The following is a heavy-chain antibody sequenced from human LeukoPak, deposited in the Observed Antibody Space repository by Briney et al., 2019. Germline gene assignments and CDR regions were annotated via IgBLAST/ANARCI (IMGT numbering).Heavy chain of an antibody. CDR1: GFYVSSNY. J-gene: IGHJ4*02. CDR3: AKETYYYDSSGYYGYYFDS. D-gene: IGHD3-22*01. V-gene: IGHV3-53*01. Sequence: GGSLRLSCSASGFYVSSNYMSWVRRAPGKGLEWVSVMYSGGSTYYADSVKGRFTISRDNSKNTLYLQMNSLRAEDTAVYYCAKETYYYDSSGYYGYYFDSWGQGTLVTVSS. CDR2: MYSGGST.